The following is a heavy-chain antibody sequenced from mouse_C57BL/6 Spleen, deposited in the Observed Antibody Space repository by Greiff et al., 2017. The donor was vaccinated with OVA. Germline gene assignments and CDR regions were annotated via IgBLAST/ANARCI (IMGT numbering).Heavy chain of an antibody. J-gene: IGHJ2*01. V-gene: IGHV14-2*01. Sequence: EVKLMESGAELVKPGASVKLSCTASGFNIKDYYMHWVKQRTEQGLEWIGRIDPEDGETKYAPKFQGKATITADTSSNTAYLQLSSLTSEDTAVYYCARIKVTGTVFDYWGQGTTLTVSS. D-gene: IGHD4-1*01. CDR1: GFNIKDYY. CDR3: ARIKVTGTVFDY. CDR2: IDPEDGET.